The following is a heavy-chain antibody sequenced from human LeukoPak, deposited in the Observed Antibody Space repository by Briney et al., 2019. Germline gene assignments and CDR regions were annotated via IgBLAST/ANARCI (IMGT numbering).Heavy chain of an antibody. Sequence: GGSLRLSCAASGFTFSSYGMPWVRQAPGKGLEWVAVISYDGSNKYYADSVKGRFTISRDNSKNTLYLQMNSLRAEDTAVYYCAKLAAPYSSGWYDDYWGQGTLVTVSS. CDR3: AKLAAPYSSGWYDDY. CDR1: GFTFSSYG. V-gene: IGHV3-30*18. D-gene: IGHD6-19*01. CDR2: ISYDGSNK. J-gene: IGHJ4*02.